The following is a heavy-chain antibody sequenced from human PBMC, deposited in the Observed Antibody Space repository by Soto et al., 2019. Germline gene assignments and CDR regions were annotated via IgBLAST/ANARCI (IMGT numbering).Heavy chain of an antibody. CDR2: IKQDGSEK. CDR3: AKEGGLSGSYDI. V-gene: IGHV3-7*01. J-gene: IGHJ3*02. D-gene: IGHD1-26*01. Sequence: WIRQAAGKWLAWVANIKQDGSEKYYVDSVKGRFTISRDNSKNTLHLPLNRLTSEHTAVYYCAKEGGLSGSYDI.